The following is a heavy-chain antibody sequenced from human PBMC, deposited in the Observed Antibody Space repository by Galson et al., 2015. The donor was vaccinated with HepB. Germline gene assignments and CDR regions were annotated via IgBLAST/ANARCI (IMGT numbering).Heavy chain of an antibody. D-gene: IGHD3-22*01. V-gene: IGHV3-23*01. J-gene: IGHJ4*02. CDR2: ITGGGSTT. Sequence: SLRLSCAASGFTFSNYAMSWVRQAPGKGLEWVSTITGGGSTTYYADSVKGRFTISRDSSKNTLYLQMNSLRAEDTAVYYCAKTYYYDSSGYPIDYWGQGTLVTVSS. CDR1: GFTFSNYA. CDR3: AKTYYYDSSGYPIDY.